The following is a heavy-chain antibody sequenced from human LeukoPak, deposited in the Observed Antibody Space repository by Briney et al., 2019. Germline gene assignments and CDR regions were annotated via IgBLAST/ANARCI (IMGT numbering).Heavy chain of an antibody. J-gene: IGHJ4*02. CDR1: GGSISSYY. D-gene: IGHD3-22*01. CDR3: ARWIGDSSGYYYFDY. Sequence: PSETLSLTCTVSGGSISSYYWSWIRQPPGKGLEWIGYIYYSGSTNYNPSLKSRVTISVDTSKNQFSLKLGSVTAADTAVYYCARWIGDSSGYYYFDYWGQGTLVTVSS. CDR2: IYYSGST. V-gene: IGHV4-59*01.